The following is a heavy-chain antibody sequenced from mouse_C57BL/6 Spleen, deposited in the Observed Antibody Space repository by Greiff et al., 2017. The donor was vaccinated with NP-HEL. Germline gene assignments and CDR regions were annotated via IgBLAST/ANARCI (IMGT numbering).Heavy chain of an antibody. Sequence: EVQLQQSGPELVKPGASVKISCKASGYTFTDYYMNWVKQSHGKSLEWIGDINPNNGGTSYNQKFKCKATLTVDKSSSTAYMELRSLTSEDSAVYYCARSYGSSLYYAMDYWGQGTSVTVSS. J-gene: IGHJ4*01. CDR3: ARSYGSSLYYAMDY. V-gene: IGHV1-26*01. CDR2: INPNNGGT. CDR1: GYTFTDYY. D-gene: IGHD1-1*01.